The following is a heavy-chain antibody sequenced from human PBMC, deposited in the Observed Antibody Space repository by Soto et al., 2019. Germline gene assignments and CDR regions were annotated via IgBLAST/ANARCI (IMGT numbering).Heavy chain of an antibody. D-gene: IGHD3-10*01. Sequence: PSETLSLTCTVSGGSISSGDYYWSWIRQPPGKGLEWIGNIYDTGITNYNPSLRSRVTISIDTSKNQFSLKLSVVTAADTAVYFCASGGGYYASGTIYYGMDVWGQVTTVTVAS. V-gene: IGHV4-30-4*01. CDR2: IYDTGIT. CDR1: GGSISSGDYY. CDR3: ASGGGYYASGTIYYGMDV. J-gene: IGHJ6*02.